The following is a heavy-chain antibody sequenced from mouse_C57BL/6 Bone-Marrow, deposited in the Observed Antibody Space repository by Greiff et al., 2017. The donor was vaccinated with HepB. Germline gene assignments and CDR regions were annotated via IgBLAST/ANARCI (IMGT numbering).Heavy chain of an antibody. J-gene: IGHJ3*01. CDR3: ARPNYYGRWFAY. Sequence: QVQLQQPGAELVMPGASVKLSCKASGYTFTSYWMHWVKQRPGQGLEWIGEIDPSDSYTNYNQKIKGKSTLTVDKSSSTAYMQLSSLTSEDSAVYYCARPNYYGRWFAYWGQGTLVTVSA. D-gene: IGHD1-1*01. V-gene: IGHV1-69*01. CDR2: IDPSDSYT. CDR1: GYTFTSYW.